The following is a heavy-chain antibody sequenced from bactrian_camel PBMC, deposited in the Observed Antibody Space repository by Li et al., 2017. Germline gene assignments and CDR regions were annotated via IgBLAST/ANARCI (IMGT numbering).Heavy chain of an antibody. J-gene: IGHJ6*01. D-gene: IGHD6*01. Sequence: QVQLVESGGGSVHSGESLTLACTASGYVGPMRCMGWFRQAPGKEREGVATIPRIGSTSYADSVRGRFTISQRNAGTTLSLQMNSLKPEDTAMYYCAANWYGRTCHVETADVGYWGQGTQVT. CDR2: IPRIGST. CDR3: AANWYGRTCHVETADVGY. CDR1: GYVGPMRC. V-gene: IGHV3S53*01.